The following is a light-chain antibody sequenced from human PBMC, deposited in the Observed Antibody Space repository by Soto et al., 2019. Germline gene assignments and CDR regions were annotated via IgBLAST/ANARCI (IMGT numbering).Light chain of an antibody. CDR2: GNT. V-gene: IGLV1-40*01. J-gene: IGLJ3*02. CDR3: QSYDSSLSGWM. CDR1: SSNIGAGFD. Sequence: QLVLTQPPSVSGAPGQRVTISCTGSSSNIGAGFDVHWYQQLPGTAPKLLIYGNTNRPSGVPDRFSVSKSGTSASLAITGLQAEDEADYYCQSYDSSLSGWMFGGGTKLTVL.